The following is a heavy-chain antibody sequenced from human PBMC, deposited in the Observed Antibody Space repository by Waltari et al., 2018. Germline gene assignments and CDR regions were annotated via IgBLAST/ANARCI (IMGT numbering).Heavy chain of an antibody. D-gene: IGHD3-3*01. Sequence: QVQLQESGPGLVKPSETLSLTCNVSGGSISNYYWSWIRQPPGKGLEWIGYVYYTGTTYYNPSLETRITISADASRSQVSLRLRSVIAADTAVYFCARGHAPMVFGVVTDLWGQGTLVTVSS. CDR2: VYYTGTT. CDR1: GGSISNYY. J-gene: IGHJ5*02. CDR3: ARGHAPMVFGVVTDL. V-gene: IGHV4-59*01.